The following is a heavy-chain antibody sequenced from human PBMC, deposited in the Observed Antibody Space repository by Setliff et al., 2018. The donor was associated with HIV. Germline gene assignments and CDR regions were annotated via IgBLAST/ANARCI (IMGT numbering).Heavy chain of an antibody. Sequence: PSETLSLTCVVSGYSISSGYYWGWIRQPPGTGLEWIGSFYHSTTYYNPSLKSRVTISVDTSKKQFSLKLASVTAADTAVYYCARGGSYDTFDYWGQGTLVTVSS. J-gene: IGHJ4*02. CDR1: GYSISSGYY. D-gene: IGHD3-22*01. CDR3: ARGGSYDTFDY. V-gene: IGHV4-38-2*01. CDR2: FYHSTT.